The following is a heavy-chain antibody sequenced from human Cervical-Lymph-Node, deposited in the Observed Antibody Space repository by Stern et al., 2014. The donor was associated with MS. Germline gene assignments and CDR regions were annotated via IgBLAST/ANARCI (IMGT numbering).Heavy chain of an antibody. CDR1: GYTFTSYG. Sequence: QLVQSGAEVKKPGSSVKVSCKASGYTFTSYGISWVRQAPGQGLEWMGWISAYNRNANYAQKRQARVTMTTDTSTSIAYMELRSLRSDDTAVYYCARGLLGSENAFDIWGQGTMVTVSS. CDR2: ISAYNRNA. V-gene: IGHV1-18*01. D-gene: IGHD2-15*01. CDR3: ARGLLGSENAFDI. J-gene: IGHJ3*02.